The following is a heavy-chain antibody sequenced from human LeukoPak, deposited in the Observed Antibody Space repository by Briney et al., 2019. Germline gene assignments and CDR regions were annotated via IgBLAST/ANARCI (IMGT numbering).Heavy chain of an antibody. CDR3: ARIDTSGYNGYSFDY. CDR1: GGSISSYY. D-gene: IGHD3-22*01. CDR2: IYYSGNT. J-gene: IGHJ4*02. Sequence: PSETLSLTCTVSGGSISSYYWSWIRQPPEKGLEFIGYIYYSGNTNYNPSLKSRVTISVDTSKNQFSLKLSSVTAADTAVYYCARIDTSGYNGYSFDYWGQGTLATVSS. V-gene: IGHV4-59*12.